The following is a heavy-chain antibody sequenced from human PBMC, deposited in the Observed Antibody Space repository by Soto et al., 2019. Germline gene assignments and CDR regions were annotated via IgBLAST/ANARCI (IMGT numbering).Heavy chain of an antibody. CDR1: GGSISSGGYY. J-gene: IGHJ4*02. V-gene: IGHV4-31*03. CDR2: IYYSGST. Sequence: SETLSLTCTVSGGSISSGGYYWSWIRQHPGKGLEWIGYIYYSGSTYYNPSLKSRVTISVDTSKNQFSLKLSSVTAADTAVYYCARGGMTTVTSLNFDYWGQGTLVTVSS. CDR3: ARGGMTTVTSLNFDY. D-gene: IGHD4-17*01.